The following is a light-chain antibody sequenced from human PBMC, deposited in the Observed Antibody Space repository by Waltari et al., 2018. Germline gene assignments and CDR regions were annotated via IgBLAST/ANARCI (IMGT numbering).Light chain of an antibody. CDR2: EVN. J-gene: IGLJ1*01. Sequence: QSALTQPASVSASPGQSITVPCSGSIGDIGLFKVVSWFQQYPGKPPRLIIYEVNKRPPGISDRFSATKSGNVASLTISGLQADDEADYYCCSFTSSSTYVFGSGTTVTVL. CDR1: IGDIGLFKV. CDR3: CSFTSSSTYV. V-gene: IGLV2-23*02.